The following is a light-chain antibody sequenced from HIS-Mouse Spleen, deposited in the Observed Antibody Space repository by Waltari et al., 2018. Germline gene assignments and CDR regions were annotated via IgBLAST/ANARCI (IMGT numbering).Light chain of an antibody. CDR3: QSADSSGTYVV. V-gene: IGLV3-25*03. CDR2: QDS. Sequence: SYELTQPPSVSVSPGQTASITCSGDKLGDKYACWYQQKPGQSPVLVIYQDSKRPSGIPERFSGSSSGTTVTLTISGVQAEDKADYYCQSADSSGTYVVFGGGTKLTVL. CDR1: KLGDKY. J-gene: IGLJ2*01.